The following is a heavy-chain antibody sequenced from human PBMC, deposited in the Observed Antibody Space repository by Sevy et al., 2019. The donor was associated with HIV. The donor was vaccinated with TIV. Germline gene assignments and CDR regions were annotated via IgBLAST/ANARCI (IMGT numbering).Heavy chain of an antibody. CDR2: ISGSGGST. J-gene: IGHJ4*02. CDR1: GFTFSSYA. Sequence: GGSLRLSCAASGFTFSSYAMSWVRQAPGKGLEWVSAISGSGGSTYYADSVKGRFTISRDNSKNTLYLQMNSLRAEDTAVYYCANGRDDYSNYFPTYYMDYWGQGTLVTVSS. D-gene: IGHD4-4*01. V-gene: IGHV3-23*01. CDR3: ANGRDDYSNYFPTYYMDY.